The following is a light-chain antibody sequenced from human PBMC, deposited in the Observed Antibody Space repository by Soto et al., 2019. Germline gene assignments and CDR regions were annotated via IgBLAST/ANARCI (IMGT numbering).Light chain of an antibody. J-gene: IGKJ5*01. CDR3: QQSGSSPIT. CDR1: QSLYSN. Sequence: EIVMTQSPATLSVSPGERATLSCRASQSLYSNLAWYQQKPGQAPRLLIYGASTRATGIPDRFSGSGSGTDFTLTISRLEPEDFAVYYCQQSGSSPITFGQGTRLEI. V-gene: IGKV3-20*01. CDR2: GAS.